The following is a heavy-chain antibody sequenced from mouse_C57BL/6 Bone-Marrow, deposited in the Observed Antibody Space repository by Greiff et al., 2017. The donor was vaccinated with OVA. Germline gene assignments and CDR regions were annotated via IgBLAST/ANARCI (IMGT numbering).Heavy chain of an antibody. Sequence: QVQLQQPGAELVRPGSSVKLSCKASGYTFTSYWMDWVKQRPGQGLEWIGNIYPSDSETHYNQKFKDKATLTVDKSSSTAYMQLSSLTSEDSAVYYCALITTVVATHYCDYWGQGTTLTVSS. CDR2: IYPSDSET. J-gene: IGHJ2*01. CDR1: GYTFTSYW. CDR3: ALITTVVATHYCDY. D-gene: IGHD1-1*01. V-gene: IGHV1-61*01.